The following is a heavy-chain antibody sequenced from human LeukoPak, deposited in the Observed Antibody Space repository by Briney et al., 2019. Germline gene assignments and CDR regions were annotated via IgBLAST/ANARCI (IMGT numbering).Heavy chain of an antibody. CDR1: RFTFSSYA. D-gene: IGHD2-15*01. V-gene: IGHV3-23*01. CDR2: ISGSGGST. Sequence: RPGGSLRLSCAASRFTFSSYAMSWVRQAPGKGLEWVSGISGSGGSTYYADSVKGRFTISRDNSKNTLNLQMNSLRAEDTAVYYCAKRYCSGGSCYVHFDYWGQGTLVTVSS. J-gene: IGHJ4*02. CDR3: AKRYCSGGSCYVHFDY.